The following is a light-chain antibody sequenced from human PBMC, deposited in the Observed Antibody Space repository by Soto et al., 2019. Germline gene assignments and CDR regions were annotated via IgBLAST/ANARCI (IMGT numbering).Light chain of an antibody. CDR2: AAS. CDR1: ESIARH. Sequence: DIEMTQSQSSLSASVGDRVTITCRASESIARHLNWYQQKPGKAPKLLIYAASSLQNGVPSRFRGGGSGTDFTLTISNLQPEDFATYYCQQSYSAMSITFGHGTRLAIK. CDR3: QQSYSAMSIT. J-gene: IGKJ5*01. V-gene: IGKV1-39*01.